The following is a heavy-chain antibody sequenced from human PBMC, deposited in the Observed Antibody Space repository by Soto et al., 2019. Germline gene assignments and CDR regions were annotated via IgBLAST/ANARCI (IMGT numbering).Heavy chain of an antibody. CDR3: ARDSHCSSTSCKRYYFDY. J-gene: IGHJ4*02. D-gene: IGHD2-2*01. CDR1: GFTFSSYS. CDR2: ISSSSSYI. Sequence: LRLSCAASGFTFSSYSMNWVRQAPGKGLEWVSSISSSSSYIYYADSVKGRFTISRDNAKNSLYLQMNSLRAEDTAVYYCARDSHCSSTSCKRYYFDYWGQGTLVTVSS. V-gene: IGHV3-21*01.